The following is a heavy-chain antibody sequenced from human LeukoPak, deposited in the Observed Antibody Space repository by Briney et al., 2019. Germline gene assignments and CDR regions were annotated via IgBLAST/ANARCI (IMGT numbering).Heavy chain of an antibody. D-gene: IGHD2-2*01. CDR1: GFTFSSHV. CDR3: AKGGTFRTAFDI. V-gene: IGHV3-23*01. J-gene: IGHJ3*02. Sequence: GGSLRLSCTASGFTFSSHVMSWVRQVPGKGLEWDSAISASGFSTFYADSVKGRFTISRDNSKNTLYLQMNSLRAEDTAVYYCAKGGTFRTAFDIWGQGTMVTVSS. CDR2: ISASGFST.